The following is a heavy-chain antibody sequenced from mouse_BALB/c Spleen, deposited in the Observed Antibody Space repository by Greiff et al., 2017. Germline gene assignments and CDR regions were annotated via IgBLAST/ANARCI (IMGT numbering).Heavy chain of an antibody. CDR1: GYTFTSYY. D-gene: IGHD1-1*01. Sequence: QGQLQQPGAELVKPGASVKLSCKASGYTFTSYYMYWVKQRPGQGLEWIGGINPSNGGTNFNEKFKSKATLTVDKSSSTAYMQLSSLTSEDSAVYYCTRRSYYYGSSYWYFDVWGAGTTVTVSS. V-gene: IGHV1S81*02. CDR2: INPSNGGT. CDR3: TRRSYYYGSSYWYFDV. J-gene: IGHJ1*01.